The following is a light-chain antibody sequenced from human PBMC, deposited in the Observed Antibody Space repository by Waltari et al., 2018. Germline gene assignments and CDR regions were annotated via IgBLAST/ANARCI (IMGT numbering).Light chain of an antibody. Sequence: DIQMTQSPSSLSASVGDRVTITCRASQSISSYVTWYQQKAGKAPQLLIYAASSLQSGVPSRFSGSGSGTDFTLTISSLQPEDFATYYCQQRISIPITFGQGTQLEMK. J-gene: IGKJ5*01. V-gene: IGKV1-39*01. CDR1: QSISSY. CDR2: AAS. CDR3: QQRISIPIT.